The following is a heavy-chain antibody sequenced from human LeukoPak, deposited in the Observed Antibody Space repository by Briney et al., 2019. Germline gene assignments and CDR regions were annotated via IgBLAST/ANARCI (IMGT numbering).Heavy chain of an antibody. Sequence: ASVKVSCKASGYTFTSYDINWVRQATGQGLEWMGWMNPNSGNTGYAQKFQGRVTMTRNTSISTAYMELSSLRSEDTAVYYCASYGGDYYYYGMDVWGQGTTVTVSS. D-gene: IGHD4-17*01. V-gene: IGHV1-8*01. CDR2: MNPNSGNT. CDR1: GYTFTSYD. J-gene: IGHJ6*02. CDR3: ASYGGDYYYYGMDV.